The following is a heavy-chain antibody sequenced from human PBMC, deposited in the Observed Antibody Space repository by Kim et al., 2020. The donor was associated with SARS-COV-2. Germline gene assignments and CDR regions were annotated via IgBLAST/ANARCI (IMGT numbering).Heavy chain of an antibody. CDR2: IFYTGST. J-gene: IGHJ4*02. D-gene: IGHD3-10*01. CDR3: ARALSGSYYFTY. V-gene: IGHV4-31*03. Sequence: SETLSLTCTVSGGSISSGGYYWSWIRQHPGKGLEWIGYIFYTGSTYYNPSLKSRVAISVDTSNNQFSLKLSSVTAADTAVYYCARALSGSYYFTYWGQGTLVTVSS. CDR1: GGSISSGGYY.